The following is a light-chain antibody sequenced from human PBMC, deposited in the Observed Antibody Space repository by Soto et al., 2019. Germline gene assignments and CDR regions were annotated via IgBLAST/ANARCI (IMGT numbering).Light chain of an antibody. CDR2: DVS. J-gene: IGLJ2*01. CDR1: SSDVGGYNY. Sequence: QSALTQPASVSGSPGQSITISCTGTSSDVGGYNYVSWYQQHPGKAPKLMIYDVSYRPSGVSSRFSGSKSGNTASLTISGLQAEDEAVYYCSSYTSSSTLVVFGGGTKLTVL. V-gene: IGLV2-14*03. CDR3: SSYTSSSTLVV.